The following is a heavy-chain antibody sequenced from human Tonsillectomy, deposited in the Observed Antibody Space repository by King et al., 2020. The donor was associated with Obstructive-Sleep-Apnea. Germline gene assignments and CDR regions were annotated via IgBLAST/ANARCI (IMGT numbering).Heavy chain of an antibody. CDR2: IYYSGST. Sequence: QLQLQESGPGLVKPSETLSLTCTVSGGSISSSSYYWGWIRQPPGKGLEWIGSIYYSGSTYYNPSLKSRVTISVDTSKNQFSLKLSSVTAADTAVYYCARSAERTIFGVVTLDVWGQGTTVTVSS. CDR3: ARSAERTIFGVVTLDV. D-gene: IGHD3-3*01. V-gene: IGHV4-39*07. J-gene: IGHJ6*02. CDR1: GGSISSSSYY.